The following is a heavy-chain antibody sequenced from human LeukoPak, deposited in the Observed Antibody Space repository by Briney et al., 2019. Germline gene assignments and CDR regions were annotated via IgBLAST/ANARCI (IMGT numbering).Heavy chain of an antibody. CDR1: GFTFSSYW. J-gene: IGHJ6*02. V-gene: IGHV3-7*04. CDR3: ARFGLAYHCGMDV. Sequence: GGSLRLSCAASGFTFSSYWMNWVRQAPGKGLEWEANIKQDGSERYYVDSVRGRLIISRDNAKNSLYLQMNSLRAEDTAVYYCARFGLAYHCGMDVWGQGTTVTVS. D-gene: IGHD3-16*01. CDR2: IKQDGSER.